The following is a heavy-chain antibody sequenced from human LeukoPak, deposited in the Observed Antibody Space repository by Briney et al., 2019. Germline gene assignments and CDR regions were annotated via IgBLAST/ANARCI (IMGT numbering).Heavy chain of an antibody. CDR1: GFTFSSYG. CDR3: AELGITMIGGV. J-gene: IGHJ6*04. V-gene: IGHV3-48*04. CDR2: ISSSGSTI. Sequence: EGSLRLSCAASGFTFSSYGMHWVRQAPGKGLEWVSYISSSGSTIYYADSVKGRFTISRDNAKNSLYLQMNSLRAEDTAVYYCAELGITMIGGVWGKGTTVTISS. D-gene: IGHD3-10*02.